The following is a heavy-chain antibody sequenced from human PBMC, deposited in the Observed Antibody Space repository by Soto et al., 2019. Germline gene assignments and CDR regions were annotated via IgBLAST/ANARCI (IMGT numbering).Heavy chain of an antibody. V-gene: IGHV6-1*01. CDR2: TYYRSQWHN. CDR3: ARERGFLSEALDI. CDR1: GASVSSNSAT. Sequence: SQTLSLTFGLSGASVSSNSATWNWIRPSPSGGLEWLGRTYYRSQWHNEYEESVKSRITINPDTSKNQFSLQLNSMSPEDTAVYYCARERGFLSEALDIWGRGTMVTVSS. D-gene: IGHD3-10*01. J-gene: IGHJ3*02.